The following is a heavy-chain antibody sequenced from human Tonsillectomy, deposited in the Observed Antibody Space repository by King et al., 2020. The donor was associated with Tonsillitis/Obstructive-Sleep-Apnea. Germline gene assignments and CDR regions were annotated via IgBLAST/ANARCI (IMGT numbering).Heavy chain of an antibody. D-gene: IGHD3-22*01. V-gene: IGHV4-34*01. CDR1: GGSFSGYY. J-gene: IGHJ5*02. Sequence: HVQLQQWGAGLLKPSETLSLTCAVYGGSFSGYYWSWIRQPPGKGLEWMGEINHSGSTNYNPSRKRRVTISVDTSKNQFPLKLRYVTAADTAVYYCATAPIHYYDSSGNWFDPWGQGTLVTLSS. CDR3: ATAPIHYYDSSGNWFDP. CDR2: INHSGST.